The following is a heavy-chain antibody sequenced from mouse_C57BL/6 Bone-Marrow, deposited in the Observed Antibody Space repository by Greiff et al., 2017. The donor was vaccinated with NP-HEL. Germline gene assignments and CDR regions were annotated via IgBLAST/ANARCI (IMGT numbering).Heavy chain of an antibody. J-gene: IGHJ4*01. CDR2: IDPSDSYT. CDR3: ARSHYYGPYAMDY. D-gene: IGHD1-2*01. V-gene: IGHV1-69*01. CDR1: GYTFTSYW. Sequence: QVQLKQPGAELVMPGASVKLSCKASGYTFTSYWMHWVKQRPGQGLEWIGEIDPSDSYTNYNQKFKGKSTLTVDKSSSTAYMQLSSLTSEDSAVYYCARSHYYGPYAMDYWGQGTSVTVSS.